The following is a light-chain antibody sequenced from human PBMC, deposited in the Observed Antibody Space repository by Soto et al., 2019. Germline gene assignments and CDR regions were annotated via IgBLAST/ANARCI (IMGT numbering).Light chain of an antibody. V-gene: IGKV1-5*01. Sequence: DIKMTKPPSTLSASVGDRVTITCRASQSISSWLAWYQQKQGKAPKLLIYDASSLESGVPSRFSGSVSGTEGTITISSLKKDDGSTYYCQQSNSYTWTFGQGTKVDIK. CDR2: DAS. CDR1: QSISSW. J-gene: IGKJ1*01. CDR3: QQSNSYTWT.